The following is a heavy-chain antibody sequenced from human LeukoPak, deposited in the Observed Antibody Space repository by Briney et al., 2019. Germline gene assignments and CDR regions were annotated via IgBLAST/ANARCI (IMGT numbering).Heavy chain of an antibody. CDR2: ISYDGSNK. D-gene: IGHD6-13*01. CDR1: GFTFSSYA. CDR3: ARGAAVG. Sequence: SGGSLRLSCAASGFTFSSYAMHWVRQAPGKGLEWVAVISYDGSNKYYADSVKGRFTISRDNSKNTLYLQMNSLRAEDTAVCYCARGAAVGWGQGTLVTVSS. J-gene: IGHJ4*02. V-gene: IGHV3-30-3*01.